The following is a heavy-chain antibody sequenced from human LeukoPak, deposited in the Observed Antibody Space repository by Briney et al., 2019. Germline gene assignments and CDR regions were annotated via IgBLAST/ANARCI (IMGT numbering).Heavy chain of an antibody. J-gene: IGHJ2*01. CDR1: GGSISISNW. CDR2: IYHSGGT. CDR3: ARGVHGDYRWYFDL. Sequence: PSGTLSLTCAVSGGSISISNWWSWVRQPPGKGLEWIGEIYHSGGTNYNPSLKSRVTISVDKSKNQFSLKLSSVTAADTAVYYCARGVHGDYRWYFDLWGRGTLVTVSS. D-gene: IGHD4-17*01. V-gene: IGHV4-4*02.